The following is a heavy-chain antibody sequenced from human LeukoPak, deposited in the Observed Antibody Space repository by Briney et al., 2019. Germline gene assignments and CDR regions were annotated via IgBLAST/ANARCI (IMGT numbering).Heavy chain of an antibody. J-gene: IGHJ4*02. Sequence: PGGSLRLSCAASGFTFGSYAMTWVRQAPGKGLEWVSGISGTGVSPYYADSVKGRFTVSRDNSKNTVYVQMNSLRAEDTAVYYCAKSGGYCGGTSCPFDCWGQGTLVTVSS. CDR1: GFTFGSYA. D-gene: IGHD2-2*01. V-gene: IGHV3-23*01. CDR3: AKSGGYCGGTSCPFDC. CDR2: ISGTGVSP.